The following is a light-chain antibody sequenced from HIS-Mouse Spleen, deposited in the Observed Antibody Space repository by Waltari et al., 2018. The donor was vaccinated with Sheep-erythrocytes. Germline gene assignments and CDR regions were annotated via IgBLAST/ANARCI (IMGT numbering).Light chain of an antibody. CDR1: QSVLYSSNNKNY. CDR3: QQYYSTLT. V-gene: IGKV4-1*01. Sequence: DIVMTQSPDSLSVSLGERATINSNSSQSVLYSSNNKNYLAWYQQKPGQPPKLLIYWASTRESGVPDRFSGSGSGTDFTLTISSLQAEDVAVYYCQQYYSTLTFGGGTKVEIK. J-gene: IGKJ4*01. CDR2: WAS.